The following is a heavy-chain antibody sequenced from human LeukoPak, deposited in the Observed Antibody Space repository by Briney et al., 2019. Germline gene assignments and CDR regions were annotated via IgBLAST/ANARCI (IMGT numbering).Heavy chain of an antibody. CDR1: EFSFGNYA. CDR2: ITSSGSGT. CDR3: AKKMGTGNFYFDY. J-gene: IGHJ4*02. D-gene: IGHD3-10*01. V-gene: IGHV3-23*01. Sequence: PGGSLRLSCAASEFSFGNYAMSWVRQAPGKGLQRVSAITSSGSGTYYADSVKGRFTISRDNSKNTLYLQMNSLRAEDTAVYYCAKKMGTGNFYFDYWGQGTLVTVSS.